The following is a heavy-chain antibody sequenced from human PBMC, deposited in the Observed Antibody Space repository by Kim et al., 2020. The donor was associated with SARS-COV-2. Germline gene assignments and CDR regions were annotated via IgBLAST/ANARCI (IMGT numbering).Heavy chain of an antibody. D-gene: IGHD4-17*01. CDR1: GYTFTSYD. V-gene: IGHV1-8*01. Sequence: ASVKVSCKASGYTFTSYDINWVRQATGQGLEWMGWMNPNSGNTGYAQKFQGRVTMTRNTSISTAYMELSSLRSEDTAVYYCARQPLNYGGGSYYYYGMDVWGQGNTVTVSS. CDR3: ARQPLNYGGGSYYYYGMDV. CDR2: MNPNSGNT. J-gene: IGHJ6*02.